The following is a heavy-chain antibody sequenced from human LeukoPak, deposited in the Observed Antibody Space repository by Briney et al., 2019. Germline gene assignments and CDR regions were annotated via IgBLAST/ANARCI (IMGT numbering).Heavy chain of an antibody. V-gene: IGHV3-11*04. Sequence: GGSLRLSCAASGFTFSDYYVSWIRQAPGKGLEWVSYISSSGSTIYYADSVKGRFTISRDNAKNSLYLQMNSLRAEDTAVYYCARRNGRLDYYYMDVWGKGTTVTVSS. J-gene: IGHJ6*03. CDR1: GFTFSDYY. D-gene: IGHD1-1*01. CDR2: ISSSGSTI. CDR3: ARRNGRLDYYYMDV.